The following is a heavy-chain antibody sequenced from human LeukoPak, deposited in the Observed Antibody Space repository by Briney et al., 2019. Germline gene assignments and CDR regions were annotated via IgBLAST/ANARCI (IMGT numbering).Heavy chain of an antibody. V-gene: IGHV4-34*01. CDR2: INHSGST. J-gene: IGHJ4*02. Sequence: PSETLSLTCAVYGGSFSGYYWSWIRQPPGKGLEWIGEINHSGSTNYNPSLKSRVTISVDTSKNQFSLKLSSVTAADTAVYYCATSQGHLDYWGQGTLVTVSS. CDR1: GGSFSGYY. CDR3: ATSQGHLDY.